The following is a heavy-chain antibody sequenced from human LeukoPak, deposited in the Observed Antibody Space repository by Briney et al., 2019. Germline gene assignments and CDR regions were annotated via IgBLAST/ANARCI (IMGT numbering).Heavy chain of an antibody. J-gene: IGHJ4*02. V-gene: IGHV3-23*01. D-gene: IGHD2-15*01. CDR3: AKAQQTAANYFDY. Sequence: PGGSLRLSCAASGFTFDDYAMHWVRQAPGKGLEWVSAISGSGGSTYYADSVKGRFTISRDNSKNTLYLQMNSLRAEDTAVYYCAKAQQTAANYFDYWGQGTLVTVSS. CDR1: GFTFDDYA. CDR2: ISGSGGST.